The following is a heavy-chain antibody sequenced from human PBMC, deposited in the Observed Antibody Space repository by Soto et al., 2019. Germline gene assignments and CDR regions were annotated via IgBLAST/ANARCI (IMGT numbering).Heavy chain of an antibody. J-gene: IGHJ4*02. D-gene: IGHD2-8*01. CDR1: GGTFSSYA. V-gene: IGHV1-69*01. CDR2: IIPIFGTA. CDR3: ASGPHIVLMVYAPFDY. Sequence: QVQLVQSGAEVKKPGSSVKVSCKASGGTFSSYAISWVRQAPGQGLEWMGGIIPIFGTANYAQKFQGRVTIPADESTSTASMELSSVRSEDTAVYYCASGPHIVLMVYAPFDYWGQGTLVTVSS.